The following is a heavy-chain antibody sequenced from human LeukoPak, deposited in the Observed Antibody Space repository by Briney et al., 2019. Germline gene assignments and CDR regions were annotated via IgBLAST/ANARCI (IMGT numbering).Heavy chain of an antibody. V-gene: IGHV1-8*02. CDR2: MNPSSGRT. J-gene: IGHJ6*03. Sequence: ASVKVSCKPSGYTFTAYDINWLRQAAGQGLEWMGWMNPSSGRTSYSQQFQGRVTMTGDTSTRTDYVELSGLKSEDTAVYYCARGLGVAFHYSYFYLDFWGKGTTVTVS. D-gene: IGHD3-3*01. CDR3: ARGLGVAFHYSYFYLDF. CDR1: GYTFTAYD.